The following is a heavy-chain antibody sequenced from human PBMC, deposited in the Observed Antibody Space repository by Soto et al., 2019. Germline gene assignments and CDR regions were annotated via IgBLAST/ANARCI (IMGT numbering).Heavy chain of an antibody. CDR2: IYYSGST. D-gene: IGHD6-13*01. Sequence: SETLSLTCTVSGGSISSYYWSWIRQPPGKGLEWIGYIYYSGSTNYNPSLKSRVTISVDTSKNQFSLKLSSVTAADTAVYYCAGGTRLAAAGQGVGDYGMDVWGQGTTVTVSS. V-gene: IGHV4-59*01. CDR3: AGGTRLAAAGQGVGDYGMDV. J-gene: IGHJ6*02. CDR1: GGSISSYY.